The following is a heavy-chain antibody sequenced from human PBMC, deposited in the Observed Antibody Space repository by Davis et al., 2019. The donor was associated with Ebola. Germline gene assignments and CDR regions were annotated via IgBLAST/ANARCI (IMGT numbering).Heavy chain of an antibody. V-gene: IGHV3-21*01. CDR2: ITSSSSYI. D-gene: IGHD6-19*01. J-gene: IGHJ6*02. CDR1: GFTFTSYS. Sequence: GESLKISCAASGFTFTSYSMNWVRQAPGKGLEWVSFITSSSSYIYYADSVKGRFTISRDNSKNTLYLQMNSLRAEDTAVYYCARDRVRSSGFRDPYYYYYGMDVWGQGTTVTVSS. CDR3: ARDRVRSSGFRDPYYYYYGMDV.